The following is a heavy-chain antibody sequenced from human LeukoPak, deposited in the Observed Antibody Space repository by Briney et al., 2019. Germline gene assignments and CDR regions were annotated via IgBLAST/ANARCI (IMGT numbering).Heavy chain of an antibody. V-gene: IGHV3-30*18. CDR1: GLSFDSSG. Sequence: GGSLRLSCAASGLSFDSSGMHWVRQAPGKGPEWVAVISYDGKNKYYADSVRGRFAVSRDNSMNTLYLQMNSLRTEDTAVYYCAKNGYSSGWYMYYFDYWGQGALVTVSS. CDR2: ISYDGKNK. CDR3: AKNGYSSGWYMYYFDY. D-gene: IGHD6-19*01. J-gene: IGHJ4*02.